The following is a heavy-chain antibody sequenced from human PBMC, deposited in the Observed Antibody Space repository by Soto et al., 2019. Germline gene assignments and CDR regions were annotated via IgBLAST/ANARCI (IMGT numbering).Heavy chain of an antibody. Sequence: QVQLQESGPGLVKPAETLSLTCTVSAGSISSYYWNWIQQPHGRVLEWLGYISYSGRTSYNHYLKSRVTLSVDTSQNPFSLNLSSVTAADTAVYYCATDGGLSCGGDCRVDGFDIWGQGTMVTVSS. D-gene: IGHD2-21*02. CDR2: ISYSGRT. V-gene: IGHV4-59*01. CDR3: ATDGGLSCGGDCRVDGFDI. J-gene: IGHJ3*02. CDR1: AGSISSYY.